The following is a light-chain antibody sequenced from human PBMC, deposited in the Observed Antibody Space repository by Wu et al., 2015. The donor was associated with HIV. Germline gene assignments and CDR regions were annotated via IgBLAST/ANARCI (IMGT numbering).Light chain of an antibody. CDR2: DAS. CDR3: QQTYSTPKT. Sequence: DIQMTRSPSSLSASVGDRITITCRASQSISSDLKWYQQKPGAAPQLLIYDASNLQSGVPSRFSGSGSGTDFTLTISSLQPEDFATYYCQQTYSTPKTFGQGTKVEI. CDR1: QSISSD. J-gene: IGKJ1*01. V-gene: IGKV1-39*01.